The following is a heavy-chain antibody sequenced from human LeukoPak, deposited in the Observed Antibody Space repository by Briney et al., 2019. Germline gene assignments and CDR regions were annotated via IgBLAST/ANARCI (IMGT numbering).Heavy chain of an antibody. CDR2: ISSSSTI. V-gene: IGHV3-48*04. J-gene: IGHJ4*02. CDR3: ARPGGSGSYFDYFDY. CDR1: GFTFSSYS. D-gene: IGHD3-10*01. Sequence: GGSLRLSCAPSGFTFSSYSMNWVRQAPGKGLEWVSYISSSSTIYYADSVKGRFTISRDNAKNSLYLQMNSLRAEDTAVYYCARPGGSGSYFDYFDYWGQGTLVTVSS.